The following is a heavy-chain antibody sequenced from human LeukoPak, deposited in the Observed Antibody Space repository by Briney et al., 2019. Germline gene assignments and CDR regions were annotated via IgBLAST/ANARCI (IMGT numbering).Heavy chain of an antibody. V-gene: IGHV4-34*01. J-gene: IGHJ4*02. Sequence: PSETLSLTCAVYGGSSSGYYWSWIRQPPGKGLEWIGEINHSGSTNYNPSLKSRVTISVDTSKNQFSLKLSSVTAADTAVYYCARRPDYWDQGTLVTVSS. CDR3: ARRPDY. CDR2: INHSGST. CDR1: GGSSSGYY.